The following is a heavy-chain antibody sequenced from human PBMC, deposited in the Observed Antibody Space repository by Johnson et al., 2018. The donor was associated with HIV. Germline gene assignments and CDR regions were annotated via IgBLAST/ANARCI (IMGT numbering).Heavy chain of an antibody. V-gene: IGHV3-7*04. D-gene: IGHD5-12*01. CDR3: AKDQHGPLVPTVMRDDAFDI. CDR1: GFTLSDYW. CDR2: TKQDGSEN. J-gene: IGHJ3*02. Sequence: VQLVESGGGVVRPGGSLRLSCAASGFTLSDYWVTWVRQPPGKGLEWVANTKQDGSENYYVDSVKGRFTISRDNAKNSLFLQMNSLGAGDTAVYYCAKDQHGPLVPTVMRDDAFDIWGQGTMVTVSS.